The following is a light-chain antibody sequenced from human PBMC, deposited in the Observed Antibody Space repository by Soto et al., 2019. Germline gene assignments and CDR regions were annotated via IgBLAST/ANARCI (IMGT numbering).Light chain of an antibody. V-gene: IGKV1-5*01. Sequence: DSQMTQSTSTLSASVGDRVTITCRSSQSISSWLAWYQQKPGKAPKLLIYDASSLESGVPSRFSGSGSGTEFTLTISSLQPDDFATYSGQQYNSYSWTFGQGTKVEIK. CDR3: QQYNSYSWT. J-gene: IGKJ1*01. CDR1: QSISSW. CDR2: DAS.